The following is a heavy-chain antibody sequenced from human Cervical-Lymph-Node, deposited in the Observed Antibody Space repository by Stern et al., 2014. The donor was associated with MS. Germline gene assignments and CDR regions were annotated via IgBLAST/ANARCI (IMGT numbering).Heavy chain of an antibody. CDR1: GFTFSYYG. D-gene: IGHD5-12*01. CDR3: TTDQHLAYYFDY. J-gene: IGHJ4*02. Sequence: VQLVESEGGVVQPGKSLRLSCAASGFTFSYYGMHWVRQTPGKGLEWVALIWYDGSNKYYADSVKGRFTISRDNSKNTPFLQINSLRAEDTAVYYCTTDQHLAYYFDYWGQGTLVTVSS. CDR2: IWYDGSNK. V-gene: IGHV3-33*08.